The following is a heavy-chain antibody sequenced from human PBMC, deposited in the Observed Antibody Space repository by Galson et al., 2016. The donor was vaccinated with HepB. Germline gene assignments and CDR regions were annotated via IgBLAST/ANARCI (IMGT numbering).Heavy chain of an antibody. CDR1: GGSISSGSYY. V-gene: IGHV4-39*07. J-gene: IGHJ2*01. D-gene: IGHD3-3*01. CDR2: IYYSGST. CDR3: ARGGMVNSYWYFDL. Sequence: SETLSLTCTVSGGSISSGSYYWGWIRQPPGKALEWIGTIYYSGSTYYNPSPKSRVTISVDTSRNQFSLELRSVTAADTAIYYCARGGMVNSYWYFDLWGRGTLVTVSS.